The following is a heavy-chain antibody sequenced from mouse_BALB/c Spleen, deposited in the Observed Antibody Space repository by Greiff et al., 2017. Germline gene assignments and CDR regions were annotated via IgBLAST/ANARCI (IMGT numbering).Heavy chain of an antibody. CDR1: GYTFTSYY. Sequence: QVQLKQSGAELVKPGASVKLSCKASGYTFTSYYMYWVKQRPGQGLEWIGEINPSNGGTNFNEKFKSKATLTVDKSSSTAYMQLSSLTSEDSAVYYCARRDYDGAMDYWGQGTSVTVSS. J-gene: IGHJ4*01. V-gene: IGHV1S81*02. CDR2: INPSNGGT. CDR3: ARRDYDGAMDY. D-gene: IGHD2-4*01.